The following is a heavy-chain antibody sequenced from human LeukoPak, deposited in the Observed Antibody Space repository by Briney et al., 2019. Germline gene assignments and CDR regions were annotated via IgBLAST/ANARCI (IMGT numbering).Heavy chain of an antibody. D-gene: IGHD1-26*01. V-gene: IGHV4-4*07. Sequence: SETLSLTCTVSGASISSFYWSWIRQPAGKGLEWIGRIYTSGGTNYNPSLKSRVTMSIDTSKNQFSLKLYSVAAADTAVYYCVTDRSGSYDYWGQGILVTVSS. CDR3: VTDRSGSYDY. CDR2: IYTSGGT. J-gene: IGHJ4*02. CDR1: GASISSFY.